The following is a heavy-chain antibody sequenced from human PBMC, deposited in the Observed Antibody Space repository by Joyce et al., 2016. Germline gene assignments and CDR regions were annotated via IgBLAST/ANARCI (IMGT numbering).Heavy chain of an antibody. V-gene: IGHV3-21*01. D-gene: IGHD2-8*01. CDR1: GFTVSGYN. Sequence: EVQLVESGGGLVKPGGSLRLSCAVSGFTVSGYNMRWVGQAPGKGLEWVSSLSSSSSYIKYTDSVKGRFTISRDNAKNSLYLQMNSLRVEDTAVYYCARSSYTNGIFDYWGQGTLVTVSS. J-gene: IGHJ4*02. CDR3: ARSSYTNGIFDY. CDR2: LSSSSSYI.